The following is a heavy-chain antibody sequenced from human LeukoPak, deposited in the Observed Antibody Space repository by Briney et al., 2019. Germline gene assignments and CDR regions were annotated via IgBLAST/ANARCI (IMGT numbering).Heavy chain of an antibody. D-gene: IGHD6-19*01. J-gene: IGHJ3*02. CDR3: ARRKGGRWLGYQGTFDI. CDR2: IYYSGST. CDR1: GGSISRSDYY. V-gene: IGHV4-39*01. Sequence: PSETLSLTCTVSGGSISRSDYYWGWIRQSPGKGLEWIGSIYYSGSTYYNPSLKSRVTISVDTSKNQFSLKLNSVTAADTAVYYCARRKGGRWLGYQGTFDIWGQGTMVTVSS.